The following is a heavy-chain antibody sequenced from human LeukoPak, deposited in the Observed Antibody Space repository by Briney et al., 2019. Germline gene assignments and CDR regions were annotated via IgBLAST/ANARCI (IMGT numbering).Heavy chain of an antibody. J-gene: IGHJ4*02. CDR1: GFTFSSYG. CDR3: AKSTYYGSGTLNPHFDY. CDR2: ISYDGSNK. D-gene: IGHD3-10*01. Sequence: PGRSLRLSCAASGFTFSSYGMHWVRQAAGKGLEWLVVISYDGSNKYYADSVKGRFTISRDNSKNTLYLQMNSLRAEDTAVYYCAKSTYYGSGTLNPHFDYWGQGTLVTVSS. V-gene: IGHV3-30*18.